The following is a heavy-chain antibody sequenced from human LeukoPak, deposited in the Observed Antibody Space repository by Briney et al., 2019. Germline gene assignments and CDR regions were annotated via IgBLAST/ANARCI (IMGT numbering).Heavy chain of an antibody. J-gene: IGHJ4*02. D-gene: IGHD3-10*01. Sequence: GSLRLSCAASGFTFSSYEMNWVRQAPGKGLEWIGEINHSGSTSCNPSLKGRVSISVDTSKNQFSLELSSVTAADTAVYYCARHQSVTMVRGLMPIYYFDYWGQGTLVTVSS. CDR2: INHSGST. V-gene: IGHV4-34*01. CDR1: GFTFSSYE. CDR3: ARHQSVTMVRGLMPIYYFDY.